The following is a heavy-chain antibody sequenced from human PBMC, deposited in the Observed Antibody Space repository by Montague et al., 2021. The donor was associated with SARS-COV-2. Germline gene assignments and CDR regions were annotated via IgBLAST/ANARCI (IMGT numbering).Heavy chain of an antibody. CDR1: GGSMSDHY. J-gene: IGHJ5*02. CDR3: ARAVSVRRAVNWFDP. V-gene: IGHV4-59*11. D-gene: IGHD3-10*01. Sequence: SETLSLTCTVSGGSMSDHYWAWIRQPPGKGLEGLAYIYYSGGINSNASLKSRVTMSVDTSKNQFSLKLTSVTAADTAVYYCARAVSVRRAVNWFDPWGRGTLVTVSS. CDR2: IYYSGGI.